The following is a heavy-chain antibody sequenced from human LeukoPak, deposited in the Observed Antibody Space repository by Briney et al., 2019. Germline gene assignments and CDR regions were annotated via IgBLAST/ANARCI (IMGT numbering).Heavy chain of an antibody. CDR2: IIPIFGTA. J-gene: IGHJ4*02. CDR1: GGTFSSYA. V-gene: IGHV1-69*13. Sequence: SVKVSCKASGGTFSSYAISWVRQAPGQGLEWMGGIIPIFGTANYAQKFQGRVTITADESTSTAYMELSSLRSEDTAVYYCASHYYDSSGYYPFDYWGQGTLVTVSS. D-gene: IGHD3-22*01. CDR3: ASHYYDSSGYYPFDY.